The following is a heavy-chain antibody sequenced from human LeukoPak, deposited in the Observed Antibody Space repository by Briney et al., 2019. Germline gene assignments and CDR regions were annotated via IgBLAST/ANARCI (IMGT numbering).Heavy chain of an antibody. D-gene: IGHD2-15*01. V-gene: IGHV3-30*18. Sequence: GGSLRLSCAASGFTFSSYGMHWVRQAPGKGLEWVAVISYDGSNKYYADSVKGRFTISRDNSKNTLYLRMNSLRAEDTAVYYCAKDEWWPWGQGTLVTVSS. CDR3: AKDEWWP. J-gene: IGHJ5*02. CDR1: GFTFSSYG. CDR2: ISYDGSNK.